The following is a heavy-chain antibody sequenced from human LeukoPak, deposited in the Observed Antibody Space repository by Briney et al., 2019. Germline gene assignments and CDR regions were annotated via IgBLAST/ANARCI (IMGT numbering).Heavy chain of an antibody. CDR1: GFTFSSYW. Sequence: GRSLRLSCGASGFTFSSYWMHWVRQVPGKGLVWVSRINSDGSNTSYADSVKGRFTISRDNAKNTLYLQMNSLRAEDTAVYYCARGYSSGYRIDYWGQGTLVTVSS. CDR3: ARGYSSGYRIDY. D-gene: IGHD3-22*01. V-gene: IGHV3-74*01. CDR2: INSDGSNT. J-gene: IGHJ4*02.